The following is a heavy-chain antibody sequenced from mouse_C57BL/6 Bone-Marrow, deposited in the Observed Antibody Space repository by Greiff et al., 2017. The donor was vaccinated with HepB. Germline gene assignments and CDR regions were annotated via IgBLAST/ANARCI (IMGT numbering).Heavy chain of an antibody. V-gene: IGHV1-69*01. D-gene: IGHD1-1*01. CDR1: GYTFTSYW. Sequence: QLQQPGAELVMPGASVKLSCKASGYTFTSYWMHWVKQSPGQGLEWIGEIDPSDSYTNYNQKFKGKSTLTVDKSSSTAYMQLSSLTSEDSAVYYCASITTVVVNWYFDVWGTGTTVTVSS. CDR2: IDPSDSYT. J-gene: IGHJ1*03. CDR3: ASITTVVVNWYFDV.